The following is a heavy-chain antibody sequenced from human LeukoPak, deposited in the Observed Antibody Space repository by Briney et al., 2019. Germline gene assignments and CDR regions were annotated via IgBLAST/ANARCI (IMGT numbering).Heavy chain of an antibody. CDR1: GFTFSSYA. CDR2: ISGSGGST. V-gene: IGHV3-23*01. CDR3: ARTFFTSHYFDY. Sequence: GGSLRLSCAASGFTFSSYAMSWVRQAPGKGLEWVSAISGSGGSTYYADSVKGRFTISRDNSKNTLYLQMGSLRAEDMAVYYCARTFFTSHYFDYWGQGTLVTVSS. D-gene: IGHD3-3*02. J-gene: IGHJ4*02.